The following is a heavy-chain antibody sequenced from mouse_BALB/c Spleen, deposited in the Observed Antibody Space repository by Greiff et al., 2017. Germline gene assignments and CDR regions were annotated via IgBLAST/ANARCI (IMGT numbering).Heavy chain of an antibody. CDR1: GFTFSSYT. J-gene: IGHJ2*01. CDR2: ISNGGGST. CDR3: ARRRDNYFDY. Sequence: EVQVVESGGGLVQPGGSLKLSCAASGFTFSSYTMSWVRQTPEKRLEWVAYISNGGGSTYYPETVKGRFTISRDNAKNTLYLQMSSLKSEDTAMYYCARRRDNYFDYWGQGTTLTVSS. D-gene: IGHD3-3*01. V-gene: IGHV5-12-2*01.